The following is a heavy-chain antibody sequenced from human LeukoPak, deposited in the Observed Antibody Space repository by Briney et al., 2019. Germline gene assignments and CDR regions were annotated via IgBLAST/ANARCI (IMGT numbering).Heavy chain of an antibody. CDR2: INPNSGDT. V-gene: IGHV1-8*01. CDR3: ARGFSNYDGIDYAILKS. D-gene: IGHD3-22*01. J-gene: IGHJ5*02. Sequence: ASVKVSCKASGYTFTTYEIDWVRQAPGQGLEWMGWINPNSGDTGCAQKFQGRVTMTRDTSITTAYMEVSSLISDDTAVYYCARGFSNYDGIDYAILKSWGKETLVTVSS. CDR1: GYTFTTYE.